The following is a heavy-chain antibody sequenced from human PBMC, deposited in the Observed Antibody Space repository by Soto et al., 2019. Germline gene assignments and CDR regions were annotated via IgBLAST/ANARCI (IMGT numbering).Heavy chain of an antibody. CDR1: GFTFSSYA. D-gene: IGHD6-19*01. Sequence: EVQLLESGGGLVQPGGSLRLSCAASGFTFSSYAMSWVRQAPGKGLEWVSSISGSSGTTYYADSVKGRFTISRDNYENTLYLSMGSLSADDTAVYYCAKIPSPRGWATAGIYWFDRGGKVTLVTVAA. CDR2: ISGSSGTT. V-gene: IGHV3-23*01. J-gene: IGHJ5*02. CDR3: AKIPSPRGWATAGIYWFDR.